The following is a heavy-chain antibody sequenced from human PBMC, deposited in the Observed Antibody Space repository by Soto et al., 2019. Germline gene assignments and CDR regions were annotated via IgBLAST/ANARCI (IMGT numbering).Heavy chain of an antibody. V-gene: IGHV4-4*02. CDR2: IYHSGST. CDR1: GGSISSSNW. Sequence: PSETLSLTCAVSGGSISSSNWWSWVRQPPGKGLEWIGEIYHSGSTNYNPSLKSRVTISVDKSKNQFSLKLSSVTAADTAVYYCARLVDTAMVWWFDPWGQGTLVTVSS. D-gene: IGHD5-18*01. J-gene: IGHJ5*02. CDR3: ARLVDTAMVWWFDP.